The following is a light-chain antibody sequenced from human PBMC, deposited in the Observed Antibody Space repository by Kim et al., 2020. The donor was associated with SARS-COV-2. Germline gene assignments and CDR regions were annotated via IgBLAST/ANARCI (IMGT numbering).Light chain of an antibody. J-gene: IGLJ3*02. CDR1: SGSVASSY. CDR3: QAYDNTEWV. CDR2: EDY. V-gene: IGLV6-57*03. Sequence: KTVTLSCTRSSGSVASSYVQWFQQRPASAPPTVIYEDYHRPSGVPDRFSGSTDRSTSSASLTISGLKTEDEADYYCQAYDNTEWVLGGGTQLTVL.